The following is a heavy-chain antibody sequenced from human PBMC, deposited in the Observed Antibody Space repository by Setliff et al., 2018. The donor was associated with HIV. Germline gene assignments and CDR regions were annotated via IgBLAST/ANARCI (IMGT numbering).Heavy chain of an antibody. CDR3: VRGTLDF. CDR1: GYSFTSYW. Sequence: RESLKISCKGSGYSFTSYWISWVRQMPGKGLEWVAQISSSGFPIYYADSVRGRFTASRDNGKNSLFLQMNSLRAEDTAVYYCVRGTLDFWGQGNLVTVSS. J-gene: IGHJ4*02. CDR2: ISSSGFPI. V-gene: IGHV3-48*01.